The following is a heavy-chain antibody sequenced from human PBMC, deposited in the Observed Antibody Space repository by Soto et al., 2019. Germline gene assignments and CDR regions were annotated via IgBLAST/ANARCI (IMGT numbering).Heavy chain of an antibody. CDR3: ARCRDAFGFDS. CDR2: IHYRGST. D-gene: IGHD2-2*01. Sequence: QVQLQESGPGLVEPSQTLSLTCSVSGGFISRGGYYWSWIRQFPGKGREWIGYIHYRGSTYYNPSLKSRGSISVDMSKNQLSLNLTSVTAADTAVYYCARCRDAFGFDSWGQGTLVTVSS. CDR1: GGFISRGGYY. J-gene: IGHJ4*02. V-gene: IGHV4-31*03.